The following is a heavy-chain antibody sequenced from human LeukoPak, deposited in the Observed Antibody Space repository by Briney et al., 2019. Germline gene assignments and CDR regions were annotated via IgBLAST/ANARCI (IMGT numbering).Heavy chain of an antibody. D-gene: IGHD2-15*01. CDR3: ARHGSTISPLRGV. Sequence: SETLSLTCSVSGGSMSDSITWGWVRQPPGKGLEWLANIHDDGRTAPNPSLRSRLTISQDRSKNQFSLKVSSVTAADTAFYYCARHGSTISPLRGVWGKGTTVTVSS. CDR1: GGSMSDSIT. J-gene: IGHJ6*04. V-gene: IGHV4/OR15-8*01. CDR2: IHDDGRT.